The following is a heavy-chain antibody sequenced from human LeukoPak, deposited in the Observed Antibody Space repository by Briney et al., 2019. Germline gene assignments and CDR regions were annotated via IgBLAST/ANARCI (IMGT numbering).Heavy chain of an antibody. V-gene: IGHV3-53*01. J-gene: IGHJ5*02. Sequence: PGRSLRLSCAASGFTFSSYAMHWVRQAPGKGLEWVSVLYSGGSTYYADSVKGRFTISRDNSKNTLYLQMNSLRAEDTAVYYCARHDWFDPWGQGTLVTVSS. CDR2: LYSGGST. CDR1: GFTFSSYA. CDR3: ARHDWFDP.